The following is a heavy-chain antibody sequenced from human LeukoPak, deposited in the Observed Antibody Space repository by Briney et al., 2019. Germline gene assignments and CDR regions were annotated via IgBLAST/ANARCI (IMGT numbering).Heavy chain of an antibody. CDR1: GGSISSGGYY. CDR3: ASASYDFWSGYSYGDWFAP. V-gene: IGHV4-31*03. CDR2: IYYSGST. Sequence: SETLSLTCTVSGGSISSGGYYWSWIRQHPGKGLEWIGYIYYSGSTYYNPSLKSRVTISVDTSKNQFSLKLSSVTAADTDVYYCASASYDFWSGYSYGDWFAPWGQGPLVTVSS. J-gene: IGHJ5*02. D-gene: IGHD3-3*01.